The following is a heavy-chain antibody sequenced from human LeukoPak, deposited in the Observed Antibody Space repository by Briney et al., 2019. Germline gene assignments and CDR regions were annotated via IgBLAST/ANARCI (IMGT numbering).Heavy chain of an antibody. Sequence: PSETLSLTCTVSGGSISSSSYYWGWIRQPPGKGLEWIGSIYYSGSTYYNPSLKSRVTISVDTSKNQFSLKLSSVTAADTAVYYCARDDTEMATKALSYWGQGTLVTVSS. J-gene: IGHJ4*02. CDR3: ARDDTEMATKALSY. CDR2: IYYSGST. D-gene: IGHD5-24*01. CDR1: GGSISSSSYY. V-gene: IGHV4-39*07.